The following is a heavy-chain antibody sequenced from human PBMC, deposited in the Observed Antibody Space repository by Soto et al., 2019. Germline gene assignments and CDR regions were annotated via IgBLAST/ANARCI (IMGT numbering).Heavy chain of an antibody. CDR2: ISGSGGST. CDR1: GFTFSSYA. CDR3: ANIYYGDYSTGVFDY. J-gene: IGHJ4*02. V-gene: IGHV3-23*01. Sequence: PGGSLRLSCAASGFTFSSYAMSWVRQAPGKGLEWVSAISGSGGSTYYTDSVKGRFTISRDNSKNTLYLQMNSLRAEDTAVYYCANIYYGDYSTGVFDYWGQGTLVTVSS. D-gene: IGHD4-17*01.